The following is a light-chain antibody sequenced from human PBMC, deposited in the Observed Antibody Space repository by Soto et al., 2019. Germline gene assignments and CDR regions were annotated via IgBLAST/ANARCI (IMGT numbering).Light chain of an antibody. V-gene: IGKV3-15*01. Sequence: EVVLTQSPATPSVSPGERATLSCRASQTFGANLAWYQQKPGQAPRLLIFGVSTRAAGVPGRFSGSGSGTEFTLTINSLQSQDFAVYYCHHYTDWRSFGQGTKVEIK. J-gene: IGKJ1*01. CDR3: HHYTDWRS. CDR1: QTFGAN. CDR2: GVS.